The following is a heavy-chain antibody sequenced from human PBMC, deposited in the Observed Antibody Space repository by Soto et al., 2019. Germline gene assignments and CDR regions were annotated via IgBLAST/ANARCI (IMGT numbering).Heavy chain of an antibody. D-gene: IGHD3-22*01. Sequence: GGSLRLSCAASGFTLSSYWMHWVRQAPGKGLVWVSHINSDGSSTTYADSVRGRFTISRDNAKNTLYLQMNSLRAEDTAVYYCARDHRPSYHYHTSGYYSDYWCQGNLLTVS. CDR1: GFTLSSYW. V-gene: IGHV3-74*01. J-gene: IGHJ4*02. CDR3: ARDHRPSYHYHTSGYYSDY. CDR2: INSDGSST.